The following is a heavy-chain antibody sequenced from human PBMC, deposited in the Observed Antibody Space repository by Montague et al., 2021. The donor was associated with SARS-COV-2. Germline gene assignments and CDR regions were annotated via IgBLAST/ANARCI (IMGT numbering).Heavy chain of an antibody. D-gene: IGHD3-22*01. CDR1: GDSISTYY. J-gene: IGHJ3*02. V-gene: IGHV4-59*01. CDR2: IYYNGYT. CDR3: ARGGATYYYDTSGYVNAFDT. Sequence: SETLFLTCTVSGDSISTYYWSWIRQPPGKGLEWIGYIYYNGYTNYNPSLKSRVTISVDTSKNQFSLRLSSVTAAGTAVYFCARGGATYYYDTSGYVNAFDTWGQGTMVTVSS.